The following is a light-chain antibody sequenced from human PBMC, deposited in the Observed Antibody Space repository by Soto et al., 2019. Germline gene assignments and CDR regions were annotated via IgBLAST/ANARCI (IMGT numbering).Light chain of an antibody. Sequence: EIVLTQSPVTLSLSPGGRATLSCRASQRISRYLAWYQHKPGQAHRLLIYDASNRATGIPGRFSGSGSGTDFTLTISSLEPEDSAVYYCQQCSNWPVTFGQGTRLEIK. J-gene: IGKJ5*01. CDR3: QQCSNWPVT. V-gene: IGKV3-11*01. CDR2: DAS. CDR1: QRISRY.